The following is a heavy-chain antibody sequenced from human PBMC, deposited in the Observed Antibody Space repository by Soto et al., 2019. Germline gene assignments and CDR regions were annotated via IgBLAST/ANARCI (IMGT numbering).Heavy chain of an antibody. CDR2: INAGNGNT. CDR1: GYTFTSYA. J-gene: IGHJ4*02. V-gene: IGHV1-3*01. D-gene: IGHD3-22*01. Sequence: ASVKVSCKASGYTFTSYAMHWVRQAPGQRLEWMGWINAGNGNTKYSQKFQGRVTITRDTSASTAYMELSSLRSEDTAVYYCARELSDYDSSGYYFSYFDYWGQGTLVTVSS. CDR3: ARELSDYDSSGYYFSYFDY.